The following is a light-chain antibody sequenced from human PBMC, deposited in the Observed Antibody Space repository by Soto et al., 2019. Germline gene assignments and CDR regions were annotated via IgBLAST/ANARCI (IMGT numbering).Light chain of an antibody. CDR2: GAS. CDR3: QQHNKWPRT. CDR1: QSVSSN. Sequence: EIVLTQSPGTLSLSPGQRATLSCRASQSVSSNLAWYQQKPGQAPRLLIYGASNRATGIPARFSGSGSGTEFTLTISSLESEDFAVYYCQQHNKWPRTFGQGTKVDIK. V-gene: IGKV3-15*01. J-gene: IGKJ1*01.